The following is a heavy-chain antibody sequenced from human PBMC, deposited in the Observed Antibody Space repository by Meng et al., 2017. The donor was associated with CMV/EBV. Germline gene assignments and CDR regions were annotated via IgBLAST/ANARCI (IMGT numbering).Heavy chain of an antibody. D-gene: IGHD3-22*01. V-gene: IGHV1-69*01. J-gene: IGHJ4*02. CDR2: IIPIFGTA. CDR3: ARGRIWNYYDSSGYNFDY. Sequence: QVQLAQSGAGVKKPGSSVKVACKASGGTFSSYAISWVRQAPGQGLEWMGGIIPIFGTANYAQKFQGRVTITADESTSTAYMELSSLRSEDTAVYYCARGRIWNYYDSSGYNFDYWGQGTLVTVSS. CDR1: GGTFSSYA.